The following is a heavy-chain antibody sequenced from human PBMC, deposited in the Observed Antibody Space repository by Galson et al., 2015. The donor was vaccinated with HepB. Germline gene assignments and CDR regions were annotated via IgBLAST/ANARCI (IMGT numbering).Heavy chain of an antibody. J-gene: IGHJ6*02. D-gene: IGHD3-9*01. CDR1: GFTFSSYG. V-gene: IGHV3-30*18. CDR3: AKDQARYDILTGYYRYYYGMVV. Sequence: SLRLSCAASGFTFSSYGMHWVRQAPGKGLEWVAVISYDGSNKYYADSVKGRFTISRDNSKNTLYLQMNSLRAEDTAVYYCAKDQARYDILTGYYRYYYGMVVWGQGTTVTAS. CDR2: ISYDGSNK.